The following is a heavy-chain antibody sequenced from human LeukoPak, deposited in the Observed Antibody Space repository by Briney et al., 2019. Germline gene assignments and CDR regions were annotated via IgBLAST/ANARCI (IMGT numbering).Heavy chain of an antibody. Sequence: GGSLRLSCAASGFAFTTYSMTWVRQAPAKGLDWVAKVKQDGSEKYYVDSVEGRFTISRDNAKNSLSLQMNSLRVEDTAVYFCARGDGYHRLWGQGTLVTVSS. CDR3: ARGDGYHRL. D-gene: IGHD5-24*01. CDR1: GFAFTTYS. V-gene: IGHV3-7*01. J-gene: IGHJ4*02. CDR2: VKQDGSEK.